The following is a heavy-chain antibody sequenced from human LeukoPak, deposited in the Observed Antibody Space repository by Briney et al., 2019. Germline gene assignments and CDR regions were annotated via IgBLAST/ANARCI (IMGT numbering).Heavy chain of an antibody. D-gene: IGHD2-2*01. V-gene: IGHV1-2*02. J-gene: IGHJ4*02. CDR1: GYTFTGYY. CDR2: INPNNGGT. CDR3: ARGRGTTSSNFDY. Sequence: EASVSVSCTASGYTFTGYYMHWVRQAPGQGLEWMGWINPNNGGTNYAQKFQGRVTMTRDTSISTAYMELSRLTSDDTAVYYCARGRGTTSSNFDYWGQGTLVTVSS.